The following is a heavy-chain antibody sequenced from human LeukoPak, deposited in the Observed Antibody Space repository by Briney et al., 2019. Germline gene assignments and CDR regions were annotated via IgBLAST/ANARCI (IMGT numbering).Heavy chain of an antibody. J-gene: IGHJ4*02. V-gene: IGHV3-7*01. Sequence: GGSLRLSCAASGFTFTNYWMTWVRQAPGKGLEFVANINQDESVKNYVDSVKGRFTVSRDNAENSLHLQMNSLRVEDTAVYYCTRDPGSSAFDYWGQGTLVTVSS. CDR2: INQDESVK. D-gene: IGHD5/OR15-5a*01. CDR3: TRDPGSSAFDY. CDR1: GFTFTNYW.